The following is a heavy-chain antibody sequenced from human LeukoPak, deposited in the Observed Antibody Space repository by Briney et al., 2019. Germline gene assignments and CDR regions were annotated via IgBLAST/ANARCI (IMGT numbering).Heavy chain of an antibody. J-gene: IGHJ4*02. CDR1: GFTFDDYG. D-gene: IGHD3-22*01. CDR3: AKDMTDSSGYYGGSCFDY. V-gene: IGHV3-20*04. CDR2: INWNGGST. Sequence: GGSLRLSCAASGFTFDDYGMSWVRQAPGKGLEWVSGINWNGGSTGYADSVKGRFTISRDNAKNSLYLQMNSLRAEDTALYYCAKDMTDSSGYYGGSCFDYWGQGTLVTVSS.